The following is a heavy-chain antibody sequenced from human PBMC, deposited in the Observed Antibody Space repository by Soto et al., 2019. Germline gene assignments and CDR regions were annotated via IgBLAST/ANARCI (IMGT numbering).Heavy chain of an antibody. V-gene: IGHV3-73*01. J-gene: IGHJ4*02. CDR3: TRGYGGYVRDY. Sequence: EVQLVESGGGLVQPGRSLKLSCAVSGFTFSGSAMHWVRQASGKGLEWVGRIRSKSNSYATAYAASVKGRFTISRDDSKNTAYLQMNSLKPEDTAVYYCTRGYGGYVRDYWGQGTLVTVSS. D-gene: IGHD4-17*01. CDR1: GFTFSGSA. CDR2: IRSKSNSYAT.